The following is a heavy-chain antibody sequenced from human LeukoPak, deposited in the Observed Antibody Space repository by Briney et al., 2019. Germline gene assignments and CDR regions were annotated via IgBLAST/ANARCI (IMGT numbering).Heavy chain of an antibody. V-gene: IGHV3-9*01. CDR3: AKGLRGVIPDGFDP. D-gene: IGHD3-10*01. CDR2: ISWSSGSI. J-gene: IGHJ5*02. Sequence: PGGSLRLSCVVSGFTFDDYAMHWVRQAPGKGLEWVSGISWSSGSIAYADSVKGRFTISRDNAKNSLFLQMNSLRGDDTALYYCAKGLRGVIPDGFDPWGQGTLVTVSS. CDR1: GFTFDDYA.